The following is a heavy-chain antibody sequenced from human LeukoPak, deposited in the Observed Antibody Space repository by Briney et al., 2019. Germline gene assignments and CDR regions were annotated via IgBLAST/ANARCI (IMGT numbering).Heavy chain of an antibody. D-gene: IGHD7-27*01. Sequence: PGGSLRLSCAASGFTFSSYSMNWVRQAPGKGLEWVANIKQDGSEKYYVDSVKGRFTISRDNAKNSLYLQMNSLRAEDTAVYYCARDLGAFDIWGQGTTVTVSS. V-gene: IGHV3-7*01. J-gene: IGHJ3*02. CDR2: IKQDGSEK. CDR3: ARDLGAFDI. CDR1: GFTFSSYS.